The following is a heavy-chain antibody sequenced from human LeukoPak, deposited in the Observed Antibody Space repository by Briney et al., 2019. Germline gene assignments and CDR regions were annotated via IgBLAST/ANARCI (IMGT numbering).Heavy chain of an antibody. J-gene: IGHJ3*02. CDR2: ISAYNGNT. D-gene: IGHD3-3*01. CDR3: ARDRFLEWLVGAFDI. CDR1: GYTFTSYG. V-gene: IGHV1-18*01. Sequence: ASVKVSCKASGYTFTSYGISWVRQARGQGLEWMGWISAYNGNTNYAQKLQGRVTMTTDTSTSTAYMELRSLRSDDTAVYYCARDRFLEWLVGAFDIWGQGTMVTVSS.